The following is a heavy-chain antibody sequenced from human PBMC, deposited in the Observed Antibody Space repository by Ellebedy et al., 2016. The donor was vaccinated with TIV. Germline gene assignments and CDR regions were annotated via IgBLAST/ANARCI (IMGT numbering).Heavy chain of an antibody. CDR1: GFTFSSCV. D-gene: IGHD6-13*01. V-gene: IGHV3-23*01. Sequence: GGSLRLSXAASGFTFSSCVMSWVRQAPGKGLEWVSSISGSGVSAYYADSAKGRFTISRDNSKNTLYVQMDSLRVEDTALYYCAKGLGGQQLVSEYFQHWGQGTLVTVSS. CDR3: AKGLGGQQLVSEYFQH. J-gene: IGHJ1*01. CDR2: ISGSGVSA.